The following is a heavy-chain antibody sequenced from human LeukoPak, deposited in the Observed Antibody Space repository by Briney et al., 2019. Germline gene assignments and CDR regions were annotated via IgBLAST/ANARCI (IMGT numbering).Heavy chain of an antibody. CDR1: GFTFSSYA. D-gene: IGHD6-19*01. CDR3: AKDSSSSGWYVDY. J-gene: IGHJ4*02. CDR2: ISGSGGST. Sequence: GGSLRLSCAASGFTFSSYAMSWVRQAPGKGLEWVSAISGSGGSTYYADSVKGRFTISRDNSKNSLYLQMNSLRAEDTALYYCAKDSSSSGWYVDYWGQGTLVTVSS. V-gene: IGHV3-23*01.